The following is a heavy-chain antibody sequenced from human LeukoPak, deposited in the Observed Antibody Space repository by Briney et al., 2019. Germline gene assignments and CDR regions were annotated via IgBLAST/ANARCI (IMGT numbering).Heavy chain of an antibody. CDR2: IYTSGST. J-gene: IGHJ4*02. D-gene: IGHD3-10*01. CDR1: GGSISTDY. V-gene: IGHV4-4*07. Sequence: PSETLSLTCTVSGGSISTDYWTWIRQPAGKGLEWIGLIYTSGSTNYNPSLKSRVTMSLDTSKNQFSLELTSVTAADTAVYYRASDFGYWGQGTLVTVSS. CDR3: ASDFGY.